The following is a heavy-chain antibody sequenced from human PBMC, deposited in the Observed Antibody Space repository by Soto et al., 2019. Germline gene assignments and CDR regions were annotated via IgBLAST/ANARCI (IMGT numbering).Heavy chain of an antibody. CDR2: MNPKSGHT. Sequence: QVQLVQSGAEVKKPGASVKVSCKASGYTFTTYDINWLRQATGQGLQWMGWMNPKSGHTVYAQKFQGRVTVTRDTSINTAYMDLSSLRSEDTAVYYCARGSMWCGVYGMDVWGQGTTVTVSS. D-gene: IGHD3-10*01. J-gene: IGHJ6*02. CDR3: ARGSMWCGVYGMDV. CDR1: GYTFTTYD. V-gene: IGHV1-8*01.